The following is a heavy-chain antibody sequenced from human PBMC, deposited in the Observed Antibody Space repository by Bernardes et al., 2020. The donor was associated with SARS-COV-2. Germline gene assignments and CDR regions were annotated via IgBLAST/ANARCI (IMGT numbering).Heavy chain of an antibody. D-gene: IGHD3-16*02. CDR1: GYSFTTYW. V-gene: IGHV5-51*01. Sequence: GESLTISCKGSGYSFTTYWIAWVRQMPGKGLEWMGIIYPGDSGTRYSPSFQGQVTISADKSVSTAYLQWSSLKASDTAIYYCAKSNAYIWQNHRYSEYFQQWGQGTLVTVSS. J-gene: IGHJ1*01. CDR3: AKSNAYIWQNHRYSEYFQQ. CDR2: IYPGDSGT.